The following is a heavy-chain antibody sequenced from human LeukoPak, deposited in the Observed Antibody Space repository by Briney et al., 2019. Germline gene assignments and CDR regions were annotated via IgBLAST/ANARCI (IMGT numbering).Heavy chain of an antibody. J-gene: IGHJ5*02. Sequence: VKVSCKASGYTFTGYDMHWVRQAPGQGLEWMGWINPNSGGTNYAQKFQGRVTMTRDTSISTAYMELSRLRSDDTAVYYCARDRQQLVRRGYWFDPWGQGTLVTVSS. CDR1: GYTFTGYD. CDR3: ARDRQQLVRRGYWFDP. V-gene: IGHV1-2*02. D-gene: IGHD6-13*01. CDR2: INPNSGGT.